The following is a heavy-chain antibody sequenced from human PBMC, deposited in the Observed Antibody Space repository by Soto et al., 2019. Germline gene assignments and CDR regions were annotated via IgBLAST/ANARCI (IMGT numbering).Heavy chain of an antibody. CDR1: GGSISSSSYY. J-gene: IGHJ4*02. CDR2: IYYSGST. Sequence: SETLSLTCTVSGGSISSSSYYWGWIRQPPGKGLEWIGSIYYSGSTYYNPSLKSRVTISVDTSKNQFSLKLSSVTAADTAVYYCAGSYCSSTSCLAWAATETFDYWGQGTLVTVSS. D-gene: IGHD2-2*01. CDR3: AGSYCSSTSCLAWAATETFDY. V-gene: IGHV4-39*01.